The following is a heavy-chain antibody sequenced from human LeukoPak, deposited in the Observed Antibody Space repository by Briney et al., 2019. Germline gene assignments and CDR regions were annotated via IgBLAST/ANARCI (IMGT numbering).Heavy chain of an antibody. CDR3: ARDTLKGYDYVWGSYRLFDY. CDR1: GYTFTSYV. Sequence: ASVKVSCKASGYTFTSYVISWVRQAPGQGLEWMGWISAYNGNTNYAQKLQGRVTMTTDTSTSTAYMELRSLRSDDTAVYYCARDTLKGYDYVWGSYRLFDYWGQGTLVTVSS. CDR2: ISAYNGNT. V-gene: IGHV1-18*01. D-gene: IGHD3-16*02. J-gene: IGHJ4*02.